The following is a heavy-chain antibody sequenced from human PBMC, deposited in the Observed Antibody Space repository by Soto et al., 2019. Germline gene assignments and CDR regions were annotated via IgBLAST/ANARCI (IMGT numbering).Heavy chain of an antibody. J-gene: IGHJ4*02. CDR3: ASNYYGSGIYDY. Sequence: EVQLLESGGGLVQPGGSLRLSCAASGFTFSSYAMSWVRQAPGKGLEWVSAISGSGGSTYYADSVKGGFTISRDNSKNTLYLQMNSLRAEDTAVYYCASNYYGSGIYDYWGQGTLVTVSS. D-gene: IGHD3-10*01. V-gene: IGHV3-23*01. CDR1: GFTFSSYA. CDR2: ISGSGGST.